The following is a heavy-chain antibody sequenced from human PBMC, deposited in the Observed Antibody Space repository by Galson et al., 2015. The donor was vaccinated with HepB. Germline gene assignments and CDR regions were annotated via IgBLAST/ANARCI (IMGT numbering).Heavy chain of an antibody. CDR2: IKEDGSDK. CDR3: ARPRDGYNDYCDD. CDR1: GFTFNTYW. J-gene: IGHJ4*02. Sequence: SLRLSCAASGFTFNTYWMNWIRQAPGKGLEWVANIKEDGSDKNYVASVKGRFTISRDNAKGSLYLQMNSLRAEDTALYYCARPRDGYNDYCDDFGQGTLFTVSS. V-gene: IGHV3-7*01. D-gene: IGHD5-24*01.